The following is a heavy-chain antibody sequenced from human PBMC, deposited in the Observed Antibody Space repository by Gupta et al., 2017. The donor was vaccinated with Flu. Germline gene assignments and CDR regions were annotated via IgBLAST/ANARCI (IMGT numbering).Heavy chain of an antibody. Sequence: EVQLVQSGAEVQKPGESLKISCTGSGSTFTSSWIPWVRQLPGKGLEWMGSIYPGNADTRYSPSFQGHVTSSADKSITTAYMQWSSLKASDTAMYYCARHGAAAMQSCDIWGQGTMVTVS. V-gene: IGHV5-51*01. CDR1: GSTFTSSW. CDR3: ARHGAAAMQSCDI. J-gene: IGHJ3*02. CDR2: IYPGNADT. D-gene: IGHD6-13*01.